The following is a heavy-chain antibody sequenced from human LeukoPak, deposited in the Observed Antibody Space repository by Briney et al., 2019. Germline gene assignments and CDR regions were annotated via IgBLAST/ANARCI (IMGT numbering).Heavy chain of an antibody. D-gene: IGHD3-22*01. CDR1: GXSISSYY. V-gene: IGHV4-59*01. Sequence: PSETLSLTCTVSGXSISSYYGNWIRQPPGKGLEWIGYIYYSGSTNYNPSLKSRVTISVDTSKNQFSLKLSSVTAADTAVYYCARGADSSGYYSIFYFDYWGQGTLVTVSS. J-gene: IGHJ4*02. CDR3: ARGADSSGYYSIFYFDY. CDR2: IYYSGST.